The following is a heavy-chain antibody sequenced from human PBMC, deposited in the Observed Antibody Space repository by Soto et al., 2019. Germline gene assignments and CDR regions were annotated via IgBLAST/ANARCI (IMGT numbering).Heavy chain of an antibody. CDR1: GFPFSSYA. D-gene: IGHD2-15*01. V-gene: IGHV3-64*01. J-gene: IGHJ3*02. Sequence: GGPLRLSCAASGFPFSSYAMHWVRQAPGKGLEYVSAISSNGGSTYYANSVKGRFTISRDNSKNTLYLQMGSLRAEDMAVHYCARDCSGGSCYSGAAFDIWGQGTMVTVSS. CDR3: ARDCSGGSCYSGAAFDI. CDR2: ISSNGGST.